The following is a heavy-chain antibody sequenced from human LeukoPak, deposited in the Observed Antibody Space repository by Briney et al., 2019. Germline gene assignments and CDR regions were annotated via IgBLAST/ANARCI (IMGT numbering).Heavy chain of an antibody. D-gene: IGHD3-9*01. CDR3: ARANSDSNFDY. Sequence: GGSLRLSCAASGFTFSSYGMHWVRQAPGKGLEWVAVIWYDGSNKYYADSVKGRFTISRDNSKNTLYLQMNSLRVEDTAVYYCARANSDSNFDYWGQGTLVTVSS. J-gene: IGHJ4*02. V-gene: IGHV3-33*01. CDR2: IWYDGSNK. CDR1: GFTFSSYG.